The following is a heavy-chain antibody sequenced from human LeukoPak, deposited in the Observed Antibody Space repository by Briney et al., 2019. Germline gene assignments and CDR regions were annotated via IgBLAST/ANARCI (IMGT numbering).Heavy chain of an antibody. CDR2: IVVGSGNT. CDR1: GFTFTSSA. Sequence: PVKVSCKASGFTFTSSAVQWVRQARGQRLEWIGWIVVGSGNTNYAQKFQERVTITRDMSTSTAYMELSSLRSEDTAVYYCAAPRGYYGSGSNYYYYMDVWGKGTTVTVSS. V-gene: IGHV1-58*01. J-gene: IGHJ6*03. D-gene: IGHD3-10*01. CDR3: AAPRGYYGSGSNYYYYMDV.